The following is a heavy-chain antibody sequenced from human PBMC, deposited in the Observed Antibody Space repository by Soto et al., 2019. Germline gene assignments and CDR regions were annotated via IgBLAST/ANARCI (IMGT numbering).Heavy chain of an antibody. D-gene: IGHD3-10*01. CDR3: ARDLEFRDGNISHLDY. Sequence: QVQLVQSVAEVKKPGSSVKVSCKASGGTFSSHVFNWVRQAPGHGLEWMGGIMPIIGTANYAQKFQGRVTITADEATSTAYMELSSLRSEDTAVYYCARDLEFRDGNISHLDYWGQGTLVTVSS. V-gene: IGHV1-69*01. CDR2: IMPIIGTA. J-gene: IGHJ4*02. CDR1: GGTFSSHV.